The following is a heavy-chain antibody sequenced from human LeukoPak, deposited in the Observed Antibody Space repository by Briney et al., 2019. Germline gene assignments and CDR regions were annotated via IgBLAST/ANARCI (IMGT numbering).Heavy chain of an antibody. CDR3: ARDSGYPDAFDI. CDR1: GFTFSNYA. CDR2: ISSSGGIT. Sequence: GGSLRLSCAASGFTFSNYAMTWVRQAPGKGLEWVSGISSSGGITWFADSVKGRFTISRDNSKNTLYLQMNSLRAEDTAVYHCARDSGYPDAFDIWGQGTMVIVSS. J-gene: IGHJ3*02. D-gene: IGHD3-10*01. V-gene: IGHV3-23*01.